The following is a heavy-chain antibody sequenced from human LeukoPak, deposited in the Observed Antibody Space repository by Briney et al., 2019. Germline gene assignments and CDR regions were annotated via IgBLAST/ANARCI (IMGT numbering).Heavy chain of an antibody. J-gene: IGHJ5*02. CDR2: IYPGDSDT. CDR1: GYSFASYW. Sequence: GESLKISCKDSGYSFASYWIGWVRQMPGKGLEWMGIIYPGDSDTRYSPSFQGQVTISADKSISTAYLQWSSLKASDTAMYYCARPPYGDSSWFDPWGQGTLVTVSS. V-gene: IGHV5-51*01. CDR3: ARPPYGDSSWFDP. D-gene: IGHD4-17*01.